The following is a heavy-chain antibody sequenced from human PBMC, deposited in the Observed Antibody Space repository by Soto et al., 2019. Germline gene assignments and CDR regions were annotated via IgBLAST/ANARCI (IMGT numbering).Heavy chain of an antibody. Sequence: SETLSLTCSVSADSFSKYYWTWIRRPPGEGLEWIGYIYFNGNTNYNPSLKGRVTISIDTSKKQFSLNLSSVTAADTAVYYCASVTFGGVVLAHWGQGTLVTVSS. CDR3: ASVTFGGVVLAH. D-gene: IGHD3-16*01. CDR1: ADSFSKYY. V-gene: IGHV4-59*01. CDR2: IYFNGNT. J-gene: IGHJ4*02.